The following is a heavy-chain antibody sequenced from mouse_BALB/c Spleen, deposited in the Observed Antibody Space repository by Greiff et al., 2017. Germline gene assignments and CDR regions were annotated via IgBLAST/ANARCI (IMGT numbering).Heavy chain of an antibody. D-gene: IGHD2-2*01. CDR3: TRTPIYYGYDYFDY. Sequence: LQQPGSELVRPGASVKLSCKASGYTFTSYWMHWVKQRHGQGLEWIGNIYPGSGSTNYDEKFKSKGTLTVDTSSSTAYMHLSSLTSEDSAVYYCTRTPIYYGYDYFDYGGQGTTLTVSS. V-gene: IGHV1S22*01. CDR1: GYTFTSYW. J-gene: IGHJ2*01. CDR2: IYPGSGST.